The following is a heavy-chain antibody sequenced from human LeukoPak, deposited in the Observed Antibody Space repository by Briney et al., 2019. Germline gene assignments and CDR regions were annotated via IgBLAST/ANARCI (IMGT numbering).Heavy chain of an antibody. J-gene: IGHJ4*02. CDR1: GGTFSSYG. D-gene: IGHD3-3*01. V-gene: IGHV1-69*06. CDR2: IIPFFGRA. CDR3: ARWNDFWSGSPIFDY. Sequence: ASVKVSCKASGGTFSSYGISWVRQAPGQGLEWMGGIIPFFGRADYAQKFQGRVTITADKSTSTAYMDLTSLKSEDTAVYYCARWNDFWSGSPIFDYWGQGTLVTVSS.